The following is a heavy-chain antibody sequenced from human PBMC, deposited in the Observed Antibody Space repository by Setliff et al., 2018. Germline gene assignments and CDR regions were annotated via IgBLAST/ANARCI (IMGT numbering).Heavy chain of an antibody. V-gene: IGHV4-39*07. CDR3: ARVALVVVIRNAFDI. J-gene: IGHJ3*02. CDR2: TYDSGST. Sequence: SETLSLTCTASGGPVTRTTTFWGWVRQTPGKGLEWIGSTYDSGSTYYNPSLKSRVTISVDTSKNQFSLKLSSVTAADTAVYYCARVALVVVIRNAFDIWGQGTMVT. D-gene: IGHD2-21*01. CDR1: GGPVTRTTTF.